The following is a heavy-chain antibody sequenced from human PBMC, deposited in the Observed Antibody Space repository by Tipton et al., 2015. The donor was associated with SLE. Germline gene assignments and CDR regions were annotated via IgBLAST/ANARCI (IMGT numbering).Heavy chain of an antibody. CDR3: ARRRGSSNWYSRYGMDV. J-gene: IGHJ6*02. Sequence: TLSLTCTVSGGSISSYYWSWIRQPAGKGLEWIGRIYPTGNTNYNPSLNSRVTMSVDTSKNQFSLKLTSVTAADTAVYYCARRRGSSNWYSRYGMDVWGQGTTVTVSS. CDR1: GGSISSYY. CDR2: IYPTGNT. V-gene: IGHV4-4*07. D-gene: IGHD6-13*01.